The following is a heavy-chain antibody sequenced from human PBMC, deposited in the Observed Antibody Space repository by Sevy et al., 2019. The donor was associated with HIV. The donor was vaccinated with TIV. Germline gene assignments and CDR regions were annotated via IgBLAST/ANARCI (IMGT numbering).Heavy chain of an antibody. CDR3: ARHRCSSTSCSLYYNYYTMDV. J-gene: IGHJ6*02. V-gene: IGHV4-39*01. D-gene: IGHD2-2*01. CDR2: IYYSGST. Sequence: QSQTLSLTCTVSGGSIRSHTYYWGWIRQPPGKGLEWIGSIYYSGSTYYNPSLKSRVTISVDTSNNQLSLMVSSVTAADTAVYYCARHRCSSTSCSLYYNYYTMDVWGQGTTVTVSS. CDR1: GGSIRSHTYY.